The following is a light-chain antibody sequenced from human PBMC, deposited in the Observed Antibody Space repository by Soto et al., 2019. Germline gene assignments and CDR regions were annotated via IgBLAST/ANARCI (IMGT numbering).Light chain of an antibody. CDR1: QSVSSNY. J-gene: IGKJ1*01. Sequence: EFVLTQSPGTLSLSPGERATLSCRASQSVSSNYLAWYQQKPGQAPRLLIYGASTRATGIPDRFSGSGSGTDFTLTISSLEFGDSAVYYCQQYGSSPTWTFGQGTKVDI. CDR2: GAS. CDR3: QQYGSSPTWT. V-gene: IGKV3-20*01.